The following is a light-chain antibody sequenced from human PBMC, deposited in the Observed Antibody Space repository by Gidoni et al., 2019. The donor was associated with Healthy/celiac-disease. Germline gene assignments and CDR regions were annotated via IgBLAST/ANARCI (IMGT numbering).Light chain of an antibody. CDR3: CSYAGSSTFVV. Sequence: QSALTQPASVSGSPAQSITISCTGTSSDVGSYNLVSWYQQHPGKAPKLMIYEVSKRPSGVSNRFSGSKSGNTASLTISGLQAEDETDYYCCSYAGSSTFVVFGTGTKVTVL. J-gene: IGLJ1*01. CDR1: SSDVGSYNL. CDR2: EVS. V-gene: IGLV2-23*02.